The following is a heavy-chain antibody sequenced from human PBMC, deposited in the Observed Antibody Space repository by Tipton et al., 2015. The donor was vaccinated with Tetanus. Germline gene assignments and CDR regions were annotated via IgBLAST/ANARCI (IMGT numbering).Heavy chain of an antibody. D-gene: IGHD2-2*01. V-gene: IGHV3-7*01. CDR2: TGEDARDK. J-gene: IGHJ4*02. Sequence: SLRLSCAASGFTFITSWMTWVRQAPGKGLEWVASTGEDARDKYYVDSVKGRFATSRDDAKNSLYLQMNSLRAEDTAVYYCARVRGYCSSTTCSGIDYWGQGTLVTVSS. CDR1: GFTFITSW. CDR3: ARVRGYCSSTTCSGIDY.